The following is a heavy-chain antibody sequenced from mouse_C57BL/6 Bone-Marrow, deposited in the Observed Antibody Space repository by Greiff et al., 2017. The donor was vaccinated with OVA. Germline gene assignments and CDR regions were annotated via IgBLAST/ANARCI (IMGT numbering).Heavy chain of an antibody. D-gene: IGHD1-1*01. J-gene: IGHJ1*03. V-gene: IGHV1-26*01. CDR1: GYTFTDYY. CDR2: INPNNGGT. CDR3: AGLLWYFDV. Sequence: VQLKHSGPELVKPGASVKISCKASGYTFTDYYMNWVKQSHGKSLEWIGDINPNNGGTSYNQKFKGKATLTVDKSSSTAYMELRSLTSEDSAVYYCAGLLWYFDVWGTGTTVTVSS.